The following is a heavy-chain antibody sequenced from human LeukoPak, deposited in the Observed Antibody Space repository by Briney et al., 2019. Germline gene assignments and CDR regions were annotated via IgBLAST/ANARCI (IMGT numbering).Heavy chain of an antibody. CDR3: ASSDSSGYYPFDY. J-gene: IGHJ4*02. CDR2: IYYSGST. CDR1: GGSISSSSYY. Sequence: SETLSLTCTVSGGSISSSSYYWGWIRQPPGKGLEWIGSIYYSGSTYYNPSLKSRVTISVDTPKNQFSLKLSSVTAADTAVYYCASSDSSGYYPFDYWGQGTLVTVSS. V-gene: IGHV4-39*01. D-gene: IGHD3-22*01.